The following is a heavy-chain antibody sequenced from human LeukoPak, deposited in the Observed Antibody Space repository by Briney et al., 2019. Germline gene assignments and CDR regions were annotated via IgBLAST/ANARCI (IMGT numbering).Heavy chain of an antibody. V-gene: IGHV4-4*07. Sequence: SETLSLTCTVSGGSISSYYWSWIRQPAGKGLEWIGRIYTSGSTNYNPSLKSRVTMSVDTSKNQFSLKLSSVTAADTAVYYCARVFRYCSGGSCYNWFDPWGQGTLVTVSS. D-gene: IGHD2-15*01. CDR3: ARVFRYCSGGSCYNWFDP. J-gene: IGHJ5*02. CDR1: GGSISSYY. CDR2: IYTSGST.